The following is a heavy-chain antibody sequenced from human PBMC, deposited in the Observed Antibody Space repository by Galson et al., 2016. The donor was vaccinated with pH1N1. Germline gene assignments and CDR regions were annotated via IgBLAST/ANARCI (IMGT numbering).Heavy chain of an antibody. Sequence: TLSLTCTVSGGSISNSNYYWGWIRQPAGKGLEWIGYIYTSGSTNYNPSLQSRVTISVDTSKNQFSLKLSSVTAADPAVYYRARVRHEWELGGNYFDYWGQGTLVTVSS. J-gene: IGHJ4*02. V-gene: IGHV4-61*09. CDR2: IYTSGST. D-gene: IGHD1-26*01. CDR3: ARVRHEWELGGNYFDY. CDR1: GGSISNSNYY.